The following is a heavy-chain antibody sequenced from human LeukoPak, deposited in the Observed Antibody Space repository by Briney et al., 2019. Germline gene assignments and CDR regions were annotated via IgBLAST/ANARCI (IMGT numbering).Heavy chain of an antibody. CDR1: GYTFTSYG. Sequence: ASVKVSCKASGYTFTSYGISWVRQAPGQGLEWMGIINPSGGSTSYAQKFQGRVTMTRDMSTSTVYMELSSLRSEGTAVYYCARGEGIAVAGTGDFDYWGQGTLVTVSS. V-gene: IGHV1-46*01. CDR2: INPSGGST. D-gene: IGHD6-19*01. CDR3: ARGEGIAVAGTGDFDY. J-gene: IGHJ4*02.